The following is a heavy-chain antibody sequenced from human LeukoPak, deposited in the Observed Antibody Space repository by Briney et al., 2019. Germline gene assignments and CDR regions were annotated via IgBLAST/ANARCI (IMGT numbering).Heavy chain of an antibody. CDR3: ARDLSDYYGSGSYSDY. D-gene: IGHD3-10*01. V-gene: IGHV1-69*06. Sequence: SVKVSCKASGDTFSNYAISWVRQAPGQGLEWMGGIIPIFGTANYAQKFQGRVTITADKSTSTAYMELSSLRSEDTAVYYCARDLSDYYGSGSYSDYWGQGTLVTVSS. CDR1: GDTFSNYA. J-gene: IGHJ4*02. CDR2: IIPIFGTA.